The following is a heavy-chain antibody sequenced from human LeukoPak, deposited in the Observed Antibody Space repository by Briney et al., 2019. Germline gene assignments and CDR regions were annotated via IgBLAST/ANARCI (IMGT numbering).Heavy chain of an antibody. CDR1: GYTFTSYG. CDR2: ISAYNGNT. D-gene: IGHD3-22*01. Sequence: ASVKVSFKASGYTFTSYGISWVRQAPGQGLEWMGWISAYNGNTNYAQKLQGRVTMTTDTSTSTADIELRSLRSDDTAVYYCARGGDSSGYGYFDYWGQGTLLTVCS. V-gene: IGHV1-18*01. CDR3: ARGGDSSGYGYFDY. J-gene: IGHJ4*02.